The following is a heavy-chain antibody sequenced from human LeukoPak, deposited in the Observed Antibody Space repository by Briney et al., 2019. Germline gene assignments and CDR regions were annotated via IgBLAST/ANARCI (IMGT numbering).Heavy chain of an antibody. J-gene: IGHJ6*03. V-gene: IGHV3-30*02. D-gene: IGHD3-9*01. CDR2: IRYDGSNK. Sequence: GGSLRLSCAASGFTFSSYGMHWVRQPPGKGLQWVAFIRYDGSNKYYADSVKGRFTISRDNSKNTLYLQMNSLRPEDTAVYYCAKTGSRGGTFRPSYYYYYMDVWGEGTTVTISS. CDR3: AKTGSRGGTFRPSYYYYYMDV. CDR1: GFTFSSYG.